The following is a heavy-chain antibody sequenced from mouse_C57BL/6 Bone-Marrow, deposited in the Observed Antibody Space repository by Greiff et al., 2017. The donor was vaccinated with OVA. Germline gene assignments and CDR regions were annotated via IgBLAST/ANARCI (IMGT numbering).Heavy chain of an antibody. Sequence: EVKLMESGGDLVKPGGSLKLSCAASGFTFSSYGMYWVRQTPDKRLEWVATISSGGSYTYYPDSVKGRFTISRDNAKNTLYLQMSSLKSEDTAMYYCARHPQLAMDYGGQGTAVTVSS. J-gene: IGHJ4*01. CDR2: ISSGGSYT. CDR3: ARHPQLAMDY. V-gene: IGHV5-6*01. CDR1: GFTFSSYG. D-gene: IGHD1-3*01.